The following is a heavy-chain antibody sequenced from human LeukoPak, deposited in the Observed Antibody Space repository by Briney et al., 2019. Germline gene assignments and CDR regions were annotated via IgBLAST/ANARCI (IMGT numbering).Heavy chain of an antibody. D-gene: IGHD5-12*01. Sequence: SETLSLTCTVSGDSLSSSYWAWIRQSPGKGLEWIGYTHHSGRINYSPSLSSRVTISLDMSKNQVSLRLTSVTAADTAIYHCARLRALASAGYNDYHSMDVWGRGTTVTVSS. CDR1: GDSLSSSY. V-gene: IGHV4-59*01. J-gene: IGHJ6*02. CDR2: THHSGRI. CDR3: ARLRALASAGYNDYHSMDV.